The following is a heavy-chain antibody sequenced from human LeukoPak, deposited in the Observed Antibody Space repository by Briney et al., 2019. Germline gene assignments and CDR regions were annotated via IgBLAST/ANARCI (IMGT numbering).Heavy chain of an antibody. CDR3: AGASYGPGSYGGYYFDY. D-gene: IGHD3-10*01. Sequence: SETLSLTCTVSGHSISSGYYWGWIRQPPGKGLEWIGSIYHSGSTYYNPSLKSRVTISVDTSKNQFSLKLSSVTAADTAVYYCAGASYGPGSYGGYYFDYWGQGTLVTVSS. J-gene: IGHJ4*02. CDR1: GHSISSGYY. V-gene: IGHV4-38-2*02. CDR2: IYHSGST.